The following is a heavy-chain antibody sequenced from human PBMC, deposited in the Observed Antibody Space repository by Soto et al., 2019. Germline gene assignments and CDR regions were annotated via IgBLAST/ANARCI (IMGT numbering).Heavy chain of an antibody. Sequence: PGGSLRLSCAASGFTFSSYAMSWVRQAPGKGLEWVSAISGSGGGTYYADSVKGRFTISRDNSKNTLYLQMNSLRAEDTAVYYCAKGAQLTHTYNWFDPWGQGTLVTVSS. V-gene: IGHV3-23*01. J-gene: IGHJ5*02. CDR3: AKGAQLTHTYNWFDP. D-gene: IGHD6-13*01. CDR1: GFTFSSYA. CDR2: ISGSGGGT.